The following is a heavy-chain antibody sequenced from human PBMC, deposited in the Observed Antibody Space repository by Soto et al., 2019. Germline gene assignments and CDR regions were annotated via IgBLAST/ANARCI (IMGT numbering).Heavy chain of an antibody. J-gene: IGHJ5*02. D-gene: IGHD6-25*01. V-gene: IGHV4-59*01. Sequence: SETLSLTCTVSGGSLSSYSWTWFRQSPGKGLEWIGYVYFSGNTNYNPSLKSRVTISIDTSKNQFSLRLASVTAADTAFYYCGSVRPSGYVLSWGQGTLVTVS. CDR1: GGSLSSYS. CDR2: VYFSGNT. CDR3: GSVRPSGYVLS.